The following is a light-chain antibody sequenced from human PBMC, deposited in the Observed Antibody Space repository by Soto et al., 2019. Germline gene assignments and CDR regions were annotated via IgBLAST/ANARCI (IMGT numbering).Light chain of an antibody. Sequence: DIQMTQSPSSLSASVGDRVTITCRASQSISSYLNWYQQKPGKAPKLLIYAASSLQSGVPSRFSGSGSGTDFTLTISSLQPEDFATYYCQQSYSIPFGQGTRLEIK. CDR2: AAS. V-gene: IGKV1-39*01. CDR1: QSISSY. CDR3: QQSYSIP. J-gene: IGKJ5*01.